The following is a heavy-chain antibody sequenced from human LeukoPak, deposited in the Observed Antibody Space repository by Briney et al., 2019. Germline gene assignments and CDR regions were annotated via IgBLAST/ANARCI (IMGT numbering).Heavy chain of an antibody. Sequence: PGGSLRLSCAASGFTFSSYAMNWVRQAPGKGLEWISSISGSGDNTYYADSVKGRFTISRDNSKNTLYLQMNSLRAEDTAVYYCAKDLPRFDPWGQGTLVTVSS. CDR3: AKDLPRFDP. CDR2: ISGSGDNT. J-gene: IGHJ5*02. CDR1: GFTFSSYA. V-gene: IGHV3-23*01.